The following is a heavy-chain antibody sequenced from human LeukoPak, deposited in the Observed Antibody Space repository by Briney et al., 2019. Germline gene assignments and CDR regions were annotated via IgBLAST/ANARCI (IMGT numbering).Heavy chain of an antibody. CDR2: IDPSDSYT. V-gene: IGHV5-10-1*01. D-gene: IGHD3-10*01. CDR1: GYSFTSYW. J-gene: IGHJ4*02. CDR3: ARHQNYGSGSPFDY. Sequence: GESLQISCKGSGYSFTSYWISWVRQMPGKGLEWMGTIDPSDSYTNYSPSFQGHVTISDDKSITTAYLQWSSLKASDTAIYYCARHQNYGSGSPFDYWGQGTLVTVSS.